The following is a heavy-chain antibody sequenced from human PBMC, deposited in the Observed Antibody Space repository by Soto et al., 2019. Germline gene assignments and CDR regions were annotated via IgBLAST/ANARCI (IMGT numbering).Heavy chain of an antibody. Sequence: QVQLVESGGGVVQPGRSLRLSCAASGFTFSSYGMHWVRQAPGKGLEWVAVISYDGSNKYYADSVKGRFTISRDNSKNTLYLQMNSLRAEDTAVYYCAKETSGRIAAAGTFGDYWGQGTLVTVSS. CDR2: ISYDGSNK. CDR1: GFTFSSYG. D-gene: IGHD6-13*01. J-gene: IGHJ4*02. CDR3: AKETSGRIAAAGTFGDY. V-gene: IGHV3-30*18.